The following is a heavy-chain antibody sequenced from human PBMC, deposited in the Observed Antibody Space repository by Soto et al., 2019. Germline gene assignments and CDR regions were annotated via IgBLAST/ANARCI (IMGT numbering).Heavy chain of an antibody. CDR2: ISYDAKKK. CDR1: GFGFSYYD. V-gene: IGHV3-30*18. CDR3: AKVRSTGKVPDY. J-gene: IGHJ4*02. D-gene: IGHD2-2*01. Sequence: GGSLRLSCAASGFGFSYYDMQWVRQPPGKGLEWVALISYDAKKKFFADSVKGRFTISRDNSKNTLYLQMNNLTPEDTAVYFCAKVRSTGKVPDYWGQGTLVTVSS.